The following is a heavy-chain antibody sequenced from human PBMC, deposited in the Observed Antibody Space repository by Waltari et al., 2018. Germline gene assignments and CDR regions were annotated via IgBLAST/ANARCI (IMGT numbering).Heavy chain of an antibody. D-gene: IGHD2-21*01. J-gene: IGHJ4*02. Sequence: ELQLAQSGGGLVKPGGSLTLSCAASGFTFSSYSMNWVRQAPGKGMEWVSSISSSSSYIYYTDSVKRLFTNSRDNAKNALSLQMNGLGGEDTSVYYCARDKIVGWLQGHDDWGQGARVTVSS. CDR1: GFTFSSYS. V-gene: IGHV3-21*01. CDR2: ISSSSSYI. CDR3: ARDKIVGWLQGHDD.